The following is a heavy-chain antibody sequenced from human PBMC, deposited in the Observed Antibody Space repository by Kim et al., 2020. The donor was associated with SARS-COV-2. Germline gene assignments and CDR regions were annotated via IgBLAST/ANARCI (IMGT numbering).Heavy chain of an antibody. V-gene: IGHV3-15*01. J-gene: IGHJ3*02. CDR1: GFTFSNAW. CDR2: IKRKTDGGTR. D-gene: IGHD2-2*03. CDR3: TTDGSKAAFDM. Sequence: GGSLRLSCAASGFTFSNAWMSWVRQAPGKGLEWVGRIKRKTDGGTRDYAAPVKGRFTISRDDSKNTLYLQMNSLKNEDTAVYYCTTDGSKAAFDMWGQGTTVTVSS.